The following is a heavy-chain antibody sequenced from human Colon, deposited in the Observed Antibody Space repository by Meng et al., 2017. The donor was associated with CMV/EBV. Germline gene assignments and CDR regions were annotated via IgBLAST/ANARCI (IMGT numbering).Heavy chain of an antibody. J-gene: IGHJ4*02. CDR3: AREGYSNFDY. CDR2: IGSDGSIK. Sequence: GESLKISCAASGLTFNGYGLHWVRQAPGKGLEWVAFIGSDGSIKRYADSVKGRLTISRDNSKNTLWLQMHSLRPEDTALYYCAREGYSNFDYWGQGTLVTVSS. CDR1: GLTFNGYG. D-gene: IGHD4-11*01. V-gene: IGHV3-30*02.